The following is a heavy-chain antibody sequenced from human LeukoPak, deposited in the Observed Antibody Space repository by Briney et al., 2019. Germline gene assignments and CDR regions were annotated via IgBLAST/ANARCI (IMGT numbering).Heavy chain of an antibody. Sequence: ASVKVSCKASGYTFTGHYMHWVRQAPGQGLEWMGWINPNSGGTDYAQKFQGRVTMTRDTSISTAYMELSRLRSDDTAVYYCARDNGGDFVVVPAAILLYGMDVWGQGTTVTVSS. CDR2: INPNSGGT. V-gene: IGHV1-2*02. CDR1: GYTFTGHY. J-gene: IGHJ6*02. D-gene: IGHD2-2*02. CDR3: ARDNGGDFVVVPAAILLYGMDV.